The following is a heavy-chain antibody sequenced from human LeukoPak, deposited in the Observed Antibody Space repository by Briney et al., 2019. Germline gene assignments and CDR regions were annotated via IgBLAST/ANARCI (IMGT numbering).Heavy chain of an antibody. CDR2: ISAYNGNT. V-gene: IGHV1-18*01. D-gene: IGHD5-18*01. CDR3: ARGLGLDTSMIFFDY. J-gene: IGHJ4*02. CDR1: GYTFTDFG. Sequence: GASVKVSCKASGYTFTDFGISWVRQAPGQGLEWMAWISAYNGNTNCIQRFQDRVIMTTDTSTGTAYMELRSLRSDDTAVYYCARGLGLDTSMIFFDYWGQGTLITVSS.